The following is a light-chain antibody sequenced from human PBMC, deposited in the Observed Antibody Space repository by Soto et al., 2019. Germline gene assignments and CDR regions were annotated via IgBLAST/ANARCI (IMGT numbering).Light chain of an antibody. CDR1: SSDVGNYNL. CDR3: CSYAGRSTPYV. Sequence: QSVLTQPASVSGSPGQSITISCTGTSSDVGNYNLVSWYQQHQGKAPKLMISEGNKRPSGVSNRFSGSKSGNTASLTISGLQAEDEAAYYCCSYAGRSTPYVFGTGTKLTVL. CDR2: EGN. V-gene: IGLV2-23*01. J-gene: IGLJ1*01.